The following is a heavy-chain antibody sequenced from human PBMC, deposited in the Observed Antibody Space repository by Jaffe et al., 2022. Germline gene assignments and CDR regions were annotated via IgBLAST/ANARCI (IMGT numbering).Heavy chain of an antibody. Sequence: EVQLVESGGGLVKPGGSLRLSCAASGFTFSSYSMNWVRQAPGKGLEWVSSISSSSSYIYYADSVKGRFTISRDNAKNSLYLQMNSLRAEDTAVYYCARDGNGAVAFRGDFDYWGQGTLVTVSS. CDR3: ARDGNGAVAFRGDFDY. V-gene: IGHV3-21*01. D-gene: IGHD6-19*01. CDR1: GFTFSSYS. J-gene: IGHJ4*02. CDR2: ISSSSSYI.